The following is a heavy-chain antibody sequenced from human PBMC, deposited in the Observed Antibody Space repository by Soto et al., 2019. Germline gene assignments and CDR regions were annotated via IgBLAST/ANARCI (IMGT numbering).Heavy chain of an antibody. J-gene: IGHJ6*02. Sequence: GASVKVSCKASGGTFSSCAISWVRQAPGQGLEWMGGIIPIFGTANYAQKFQGRVTITADKSTSTAYMELSSLRSEDTAVYYCARDHGSSYYYGMDVWGQGTTVTVSS. CDR2: IIPIFGTA. CDR3: ARDHGSSYYYGMDV. V-gene: IGHV1-69*06. CDR1: GGTFSSCA. D-gene: IGHD6-6*01.